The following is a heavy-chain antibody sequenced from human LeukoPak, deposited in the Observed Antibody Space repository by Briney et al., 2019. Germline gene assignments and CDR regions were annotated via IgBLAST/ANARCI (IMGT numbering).Heavy chain of an antibody. D-gene: IGHD1-26*01. CDR2: IDWDDDK. V-gene: IGHV2-70*01. CDR1: GFSLSTSGMC. CDR3: ARITASGSYAPSPDATIDY. J-gene: IGHJ4*02. Sequence: SGPALVKPTQTLTLTCTFSGFSLSTSGMCVSWIRQPPGKALEWLALIDWDDDKYYSTSLKTRLTISKDTSKNQVVLTMTNMDPVDTATYYCARITASGSYAPSPDATIDYWGQGTLVTVSS.